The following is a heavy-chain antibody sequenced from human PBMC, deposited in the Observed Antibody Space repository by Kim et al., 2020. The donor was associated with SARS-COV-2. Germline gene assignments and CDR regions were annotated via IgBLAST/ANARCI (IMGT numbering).Heavy chain of an antibody. V-gene: IGHV3-53*01. CDR1: GFTVGTHF. CDR3: ARWILDKYQN. CDR2: IFSDDNGGNT. J-gene: IGHJ1*01. Sequence: GGSLRLSCAASGFTVGTHFMSWVRQAPGEGLEWVSMIFSDDNGGNTHYADSVKGRFTISRDNSKNTVYLQMNSLRAEDTAVYYCARWILDKYQNWGQGTLVIVSS. D-gene: IGHD2-2*03.